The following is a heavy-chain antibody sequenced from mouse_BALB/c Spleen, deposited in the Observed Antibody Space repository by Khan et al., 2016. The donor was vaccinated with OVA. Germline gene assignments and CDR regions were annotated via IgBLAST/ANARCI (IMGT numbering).Heavy chain of an antibody. Sequence: QIQLVQSGPELVRPGVSVKISCKGSGYTFTDYAMYWVKQSHAKSLEWIGLISTYSGNTNYNQKFRGKATMTVDKSSSTAYMELASLTSEDSAIYYCARPAYDGYYDYWGQGITLTVSA. CDR2: ISTYSGNT. CDR3: ARPAYDGYYDY. D-gene: IGHD2-3*01. J-gene: IGHJ2*01. V-gene: IGHV1S137*01. CDR1: GYTFTDYA.